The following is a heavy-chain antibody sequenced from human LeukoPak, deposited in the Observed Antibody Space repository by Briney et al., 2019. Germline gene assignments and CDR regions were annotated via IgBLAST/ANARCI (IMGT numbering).Heavy chain of an antibody. CDR1: GGSISSGSYY. V-gene: IGHV4-61*01. Sequence: SQTLSLTCTVSGGSISSGSYYWSWIRQPPGKGLEWIGYIYYSGSTNYNPSLKSRVTISVDTSKNQFSLKLSSVTAADTAVYYCARDRTTRGWPLYMDVWGKGTTVTVSS. J-gene: IGHJ6*03. CDR3: ARDRTTRGWPLYMDV. CDR2: IYYSGST. D-gene: IGHD4-11*01.